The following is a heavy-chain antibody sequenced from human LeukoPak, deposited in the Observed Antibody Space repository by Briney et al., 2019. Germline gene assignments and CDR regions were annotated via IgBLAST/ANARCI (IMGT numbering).Heavy chain of an antibody. J-gene: IGHJ4*02. CDR3: ARDRYCSSTSCYTSPNYYFDY. CDR2: ISSSGSTI. V-gene: IGHV3-11*01. Sequence: GGSLRLSCAASGFTFSDYYMSWIRQAPGKGLEWVSYISSSGSTIYYADSVKGRFTISRDNAKNSLYLQMNSLRAEDTAVYYCARDRYCSSTSCYTSPNYYFDYWGQGTLVTVSS. CDR1: GFTFSDYY. D-gene: IGHD2-2*02.